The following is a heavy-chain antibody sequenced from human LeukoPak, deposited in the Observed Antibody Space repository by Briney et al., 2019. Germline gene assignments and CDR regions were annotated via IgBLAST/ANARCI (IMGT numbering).Heavy chain of an antibody. Sequence: GRSLRLSCAASGFTFDDYAMHWVRQAPGKGLEWVSGVSWNSGSIGYADSVKGRFTISRDNAKNSLYLQMNSLRAEGTALYYCAKDISNRSKILAAPGPLDYWGQGTLVTVSS. CDR1: GFTFDDYA. CDR3: AKDISNRSKILAAPGPLDY. J-gene: IGHJ4*02. V-gene: IGHV3-9*01. CDR2: VSWNSGSI. D-gene: IGHD2-8*02.